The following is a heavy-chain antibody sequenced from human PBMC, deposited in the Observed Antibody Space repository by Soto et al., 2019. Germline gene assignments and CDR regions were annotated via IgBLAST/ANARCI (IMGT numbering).Heavy chain of an antibody. CDR3: ASKYCSGGSCYYDAFDI. D-gene: IGHD2-15*01. J-gene: IGHJ3*02. V-gene: IGHV1-69*02. CDR2: IIPILGIA. CDR1: GGTFSSYT. Sequence: SVKVSCKASGGTFSSYTISWVRQAPGQGLEWMGRIIPILGIANYAQKFQGRVTITADKSTSTAYMELSSLRSEDTAVYYCASKYCSGGSCYYDAFDIWGQGTMVTVSS.